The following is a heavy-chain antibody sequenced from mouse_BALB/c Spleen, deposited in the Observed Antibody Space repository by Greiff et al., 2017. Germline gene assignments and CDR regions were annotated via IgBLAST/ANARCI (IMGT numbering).Heavy chain of an antibody. D-gene: IGHD5-5*01. CDR2: IWAGGST. CDR1: GFSLTSYG. V-gene: IGHV2-9*02. J-gene: IGHJ4*01. CDR3: AGNFDYPYAMDY. Sequence: VQRVESGPGLVAPSQSLSITCTVSGFSLTSYGVHWVRQPPGKGLEWLGVIWAGGSTNYNSALMSRLSISKDNSKSQVFLKMNSLQTDDTAMYYCAGNFDYPYAMDYWGQGTSVTVSS.